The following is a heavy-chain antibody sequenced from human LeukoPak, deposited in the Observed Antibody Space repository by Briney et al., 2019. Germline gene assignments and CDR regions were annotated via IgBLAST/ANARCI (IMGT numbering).Heavy chain of an antibody. CDR3: ATLGVTMVRGVFEQGGWFDP. V-gene: IGHV1-24*01. Sequence: GASVKVSCKVSGYTLTELSMHWVRQAPGKGLEWMGGFDPEDGETIYAQKFQGRVTMTEDTSTDTAYMELSSLRSEDTAVYYCATLGVTMVRGVFEQGGWFDPWGQGTLVTVS. D-gene: IGHD3-10*01. CDR2: FDPEDGET. J-gene: IGHJ5*02. CDR1: GYTLTELS.